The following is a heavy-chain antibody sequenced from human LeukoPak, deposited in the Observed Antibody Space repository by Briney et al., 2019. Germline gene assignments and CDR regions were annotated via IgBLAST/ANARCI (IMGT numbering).Heavy chain of an antibody. CDR1: GYTFTSYD. J-gene: IGHJ4*02. CDR3: ARLPRLHWGTPSVDY. Sequence: ASVKVSCKASGYTFTSYDINWVRQATGQGLEWMGWMNPNSGDTGYAQKFQGRVTMTRNTSISTAYMELSSPRSEDTAVYYCARLPRLHWGTPSVDYWGQGTLVTVSS. V-gene: IGHV1-8*01. D-gene: IGHD7-27*01. CDR2: MNPNSGDT.